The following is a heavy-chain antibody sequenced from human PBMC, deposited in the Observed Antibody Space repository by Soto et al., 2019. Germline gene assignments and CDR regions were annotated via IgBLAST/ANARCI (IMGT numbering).Heavy chain of an antibody. Sequence: QVQLQESGPGLVKPSQTLSLTCTVSGRSISSVNYYWSWIRQPPGKGLEWIGYIYYSGSTYYNTSLRSRVTIPVDTSKNQFSLKLSSVTAADTAVYYCARYGSGECNRGSCYSPFDYWGQGTLVTVSS. CDR2: IYYSGST. D-gene: IGHD2-15*01. V-gene: IGHV4-30-4*01. CDR1: GRSISSVNYY. CDR3: ARYGSGECNRGSCYSPFDY. J-gene: IGHJ4*02.